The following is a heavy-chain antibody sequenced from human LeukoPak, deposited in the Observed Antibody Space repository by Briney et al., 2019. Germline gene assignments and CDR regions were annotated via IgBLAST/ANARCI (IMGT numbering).Heavy chain of an antibody. J-gene: IGHJ4*02. CDR2: INWNGGAT. Sequence: GGSLRLSCAASGFTFDDYGMSWVRQAPGKGLEWVSGINWNGGATAYADSVKGRFTISRDNAKNSLYLQMNSLRAEDTALYYCARARYGGSFYDYYFDSWGQGTLVTVSS. D-gene: IGHD1-26*01. V-gene: IGHV3-20*04. CDR1: GFTFDDYG. CDR3: ARARYGGSFYDYYFDS.